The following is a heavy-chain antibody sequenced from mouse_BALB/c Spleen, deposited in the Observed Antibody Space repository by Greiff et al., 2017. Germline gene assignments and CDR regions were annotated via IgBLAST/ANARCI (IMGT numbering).Heavy chain of an antibody. V-gene: IGHV1S22*01. CDR1: GYTFTSYW. D-gene: IGHD2-3*01. CDR2: IYPGSGST. CDR3: TRQGWLLPLYWYFDV. J-gene: IGHJ1*01. Sequence: LQQPGSELVRPGASVKLSCKASGYTFTSYWMHWVKQRPGQGLEWIGNIYPGSGSTNYDEKFKSKATLTVDTSSSTAYMQLSSLTSEDSAVYYCTRQGWLLPLYWYFDVWGAGTTVTVAS.